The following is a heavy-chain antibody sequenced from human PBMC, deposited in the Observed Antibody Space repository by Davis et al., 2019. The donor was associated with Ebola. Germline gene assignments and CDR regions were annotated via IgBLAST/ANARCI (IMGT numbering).Heavy chain of an antibody. CDR2: ISYDGSNK. J-gene: IGHJ4*02. CDR1: GFTFSAYG. CDR3: AKDRGFWIDY. V-gene: IGHV3-30*18. Sequence: GGSLRLSCAGSGFTFSAYGMHWVRQAPGKGLEWVAVISYDGSNKYYADSVKGRFTISRDNAKNSLYLQMNSLRAEDTAVYYCAKDRGFWIDYWGQGTLVTVSS. D-gene: IGHD3-3*01.